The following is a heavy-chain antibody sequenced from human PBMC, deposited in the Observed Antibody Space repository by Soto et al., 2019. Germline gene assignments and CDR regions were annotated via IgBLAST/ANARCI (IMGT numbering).Heavy chain of an antibody. V-gene: IGHV1-69*13. Sequence: ASVKVSCKASGGTFSSYAISWVRQAPGQGLEWMGGIIPIFGTANYAQKFQGRVTITADESTSTAYMELSSLRSEDTAVYYCASRVSIVGATDYYYYGMDVWGQGTTVTVSS. J-gene: IGHJ6*02. CDR3: ASRVSIVGATDYYYYGMDV. CDR1: GGTFSSYA. CDR2: IIPIFGTA. D-gene: IGHD1-26*01.